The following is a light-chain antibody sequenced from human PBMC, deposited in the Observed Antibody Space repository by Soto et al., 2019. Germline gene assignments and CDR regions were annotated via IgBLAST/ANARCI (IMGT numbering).Light chain of an antibody. J-gene: IGKJ3*01. V-gene: IGKV3-11*01. CDR1: QSISSY. CDR2: DVS. Sequence: EIVLTQSPATLSLSPGERATLSCGASQSISSYLASYQQKPGQAPRLLIYDVSSRAPGIPARFSGSGSGTDFTLTISSLEPEDFAVYYCQQRSNWPPFTFGPGTKVDIK. CDR3: QQRSNWPPFT.